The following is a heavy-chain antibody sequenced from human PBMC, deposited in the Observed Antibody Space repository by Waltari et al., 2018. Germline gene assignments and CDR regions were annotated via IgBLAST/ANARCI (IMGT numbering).Heavy chain of an antibody. CDR1: GFTFSSYS. CDR3: AREPEVVVITTATGDAFDI. V-gene: IGHV3-21*01. CDR2: ISSSRSYI. Sequence: EVQLVESGGGLVKPGGSLRLSCAASGFTFSSYSMNWVRQAPGKGLEWVSSISSSRSYIYYADSVKGRLTISRDNAKNSLCLQMNSLRAEDTAVYYCAREPEVVVITTATGDAFDIWGQGTMVTVSS. D-gene: IGHD3-22*01. J-gene: IGHJ3*02.